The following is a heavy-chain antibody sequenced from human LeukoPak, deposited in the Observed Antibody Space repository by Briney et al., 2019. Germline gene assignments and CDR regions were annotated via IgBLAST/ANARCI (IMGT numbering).Heavy chain of an antibody. CDR3: ATQRAYYFDSSDYFRENDAFDI. D-gene: IGHD3-22*01. Sequence: PXETLSLTCAVSGASISGSGYYWSWIRQPPGKGLEWIEEINHSGSTNYNPSLKSRVTISVDTSKNQFSLKLRSVTAADTAVYYCATQRAYYFDSSDYFRENDAFDIWGQGTMVTVSS. J-gene: IGHJ3*02. CDR2: INHSGST. CDR1: GASISGSGYY. V-gene: IGHV4-39*07.